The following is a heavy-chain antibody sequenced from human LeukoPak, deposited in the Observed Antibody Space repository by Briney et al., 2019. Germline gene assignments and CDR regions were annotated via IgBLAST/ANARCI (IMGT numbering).Heavy chain of an antibody. V-gene: IGHV4-59*01. CDR3: ARVFGDYYDSSGYHYYYYMDV. D-gene: IGHD3-22*01. CDR2: IYYSGST. CDR1: GGSISSYY. J-gene: IGHJ6*03. Sequence: SETLSLTRTVSGGSISSYYWSWIRQPPGKGLEWIGYIYYSGSTNYNPSLKSRVTISVDTSKNQFSLKLSSVTAADTAVYYCARVFGDYYDSSGYHYYYYMDVWGKGTTVTVSS.